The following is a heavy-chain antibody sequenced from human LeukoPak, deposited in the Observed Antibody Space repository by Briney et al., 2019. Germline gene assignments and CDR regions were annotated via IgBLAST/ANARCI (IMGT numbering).Heavy chain of an antibody. V-gene: IGHV4-34*01. CDR2: INHSGST. CDR3: ARGRIAVAGTGGFDY. D-gene: IGHD6-19*01. J-gene: IGHJ4*02. Sequence: PSETLSLTCAVYGGSFSGYYWSWIRQPPGKGLEWIGEINHSGSTNYNPSLKSRVTISVDMSKNQFSLKLSSVTAADTAVYYCARGRIAVAGTGGFDYWGQGTLVTVSS. CDR1: GGSFSGYY.